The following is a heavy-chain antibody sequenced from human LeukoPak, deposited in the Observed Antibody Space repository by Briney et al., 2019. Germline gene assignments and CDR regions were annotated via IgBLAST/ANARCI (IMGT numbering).Heavy chain of an antibody. CDR1: GFTFSSYG. D-gene: IGHD6-19*01. CDR3: AKIPIAVAGTLVY. J-gene: IGHJ4*02. V-gene: IGHV3-30*18. CDR2: ISYDGSNK. Sequence: GGSLRLSCAASGFTFSSYGMHWVRQAPGKGLEWVAVISYDGSNKYYADSVKGRFTISRDNSKNTLYLQMNSLRAEDTAVHYCAKIPIAVAGTLVYWGQGTLVTVSS.